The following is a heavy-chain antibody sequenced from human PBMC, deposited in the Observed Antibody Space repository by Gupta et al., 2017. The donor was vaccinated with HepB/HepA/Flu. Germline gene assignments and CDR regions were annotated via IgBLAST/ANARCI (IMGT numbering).Heavy chain of an antibody. CDR2: IGAGGGGT. D-gene: IGHD3-3*01. CDR1: GFTFSRCG. V-gene: IGHV3-23*01. J-gene: IGHJ4*02. CDR3: AKGSAYDFWNGPLDN. Sequence: EVQLLESGGGLVRPGGSLRVSCAASGFTFSRCGMNWVRPAAGKGLEWISGIGAGGGGTYYADSVKGRFTITRDNSKNTLHLQMDSLRAEDTAVYYCAKGSAYDFWNGPLDNWGQGTLVTVSS.